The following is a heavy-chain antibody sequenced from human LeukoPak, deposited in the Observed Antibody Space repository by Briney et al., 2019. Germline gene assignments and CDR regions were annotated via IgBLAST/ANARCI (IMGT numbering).Heavy chain of an antibody. J-gene: IGHJ4*02. CDR1: GGSMSSYY. CDR2: IYYSGST. CDR3: ARHDSGAYPLDY. D-gene: IGHD3-22*01. V-gene: IGHV4-59*08. Sequence: PSETLYLSCTVSGGSMSSYYWSWIRQPPGQGLEWIGYIYYSGSTNYNPSLKSRVTISVDTSKNQFSLKLSSVTAADTAVYYCARHDSGAYPLDYWGQGTLVTVSS.